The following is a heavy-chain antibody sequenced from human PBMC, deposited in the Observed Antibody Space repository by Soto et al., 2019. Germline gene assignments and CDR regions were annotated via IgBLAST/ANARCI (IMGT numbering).Heavy chain of an antibody. CDR3: ARDAGYCGGDCYSDAFDI. Sequence: QVQLEESGGGVVQPGRSLRLSCAASGFTFSTYGMHWVRQAPGKGLEWVAVIWYDGSNKYYADSVKGRFTISRDNSKNTLYLQMNSLRAEDTAVYYCARDAGYCGGDCYSDAFDIWGQGTMVTVSS. D-gene: IGHD2-21*02. V-gene: IGHV3-33*01. CDR2: IWYDGSNK. CDR1: GFTFSTYG. J-gene: IGHJ3*02.